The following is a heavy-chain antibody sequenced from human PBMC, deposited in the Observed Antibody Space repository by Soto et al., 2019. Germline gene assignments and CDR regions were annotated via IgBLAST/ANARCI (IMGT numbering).Heavy chain of an antibody. CDR1: GFTFSSYA. CDR3: AKRGRDNTRGITMVRGVIDDAFDI. J-gene: IGHJ3*02. Sequence: GGSLRLSCAASGFTFSSYAMSWVRQAPGKGLEWVSAISGSGGSTYYADSVKGRFTISRDNSKNTLYLQMNSLRAEDTAVYYCAKRGRDNTRGITMVRGVIDDAFDIWGQGTMVTVSS. D-gene: IGHD3-10*01. V-gene: IGHV3-23*01. CDR2: ISGSGGST.